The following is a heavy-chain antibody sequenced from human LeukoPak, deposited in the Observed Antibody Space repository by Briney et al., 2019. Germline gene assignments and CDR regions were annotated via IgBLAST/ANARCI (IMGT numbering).Heavy chain of an antibody. D-gene: IGHD4-17*01. CDR3: ASGTTVTNFAY. V-gene: IGHV4-38-2*01. CDR2: IYHSGST. J-gene: IGHJ4*02. CDR1: GYSISSGYH. Sequence: PSETLSLACSVSGYSISSGYHGGWIRQPPGKVLEWIASIYHSGSTYYNPSLKGRVSISVDTSKNQFSLKLTSVTAADTAVYYCASGTTVTNFAYWGQGTLVTVSS.